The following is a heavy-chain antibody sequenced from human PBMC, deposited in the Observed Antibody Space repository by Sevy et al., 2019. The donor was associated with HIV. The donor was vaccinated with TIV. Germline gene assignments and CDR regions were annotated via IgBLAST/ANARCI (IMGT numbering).Heavy chain of an antibody. CDR1: GFTFSSYD. V-gene: IGHV3-23*01. Sequence: GSLRLSCTASGFTFSSYDMNWVRQAPGKGLEWVSTIFRSGETTYYADSVKARFTISRDNSKNTLYLQMNSLRTEDTALYYCAGARYDSSGSFDAFDIWGQGTMVTVSS. CDR2: IFRSGETT. D-gene: IGHD3-22*01. J-gene: IGHJ3*02. CDR3: AGARYDSSGSFDAFDI.